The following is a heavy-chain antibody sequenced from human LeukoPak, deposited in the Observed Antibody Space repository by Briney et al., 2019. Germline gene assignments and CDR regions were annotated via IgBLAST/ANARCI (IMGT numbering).Heavy chain of an antibody. J-gene: IGHJ4*02. CDR1: GFTFSTYG. CDR3: AKDWGNWGYGYYFDH. D-gene: IGHD7-27*01. V-gene: IGHV3-30*18. Sequence: GRSLRLSCAASGFTFSTYGMHWVRQAPGKGLEWVAVVSYDGSNKYYADSVKGRFTISRDNSKNTLYLQMNSLRAGDTAVYYCAKDWGNWGYGYYFDHWGQGTLVTVSS. CDR2: VSYDGSNK.